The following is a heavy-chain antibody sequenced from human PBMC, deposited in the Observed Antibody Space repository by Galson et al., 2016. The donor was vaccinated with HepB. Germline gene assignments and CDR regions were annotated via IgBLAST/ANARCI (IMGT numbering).Heavy chain of an antibody. CDR1: GFTFDTYA. J-gene: IGHJ4*03. V-gene: IGHV3-9*01. CDR2: ISGDSGSK. CDR3: AKKGYAYESGWAWGMEL. Sequence: SLRLSCAASGFTFDTYAMHWVRQVPGKGLEWVSGISGDSGSKGYASSVKGRFTISRDNAKKSLYLQMNSLRPEDTALYFCAKKGYAYESGWAWGMELWGQGSQVTVSS. D-gene: IGHD6-25*01.